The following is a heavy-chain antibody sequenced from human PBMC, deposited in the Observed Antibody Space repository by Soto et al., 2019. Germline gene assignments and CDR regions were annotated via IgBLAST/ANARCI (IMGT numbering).Heavy chain of an antibody. V-gene: IGHV1-8*02. D-gene: IGHD6-19*01. J-gene: IGHJ4*02. CDR1: GYTFTDYD. Sequence: QVQLVQSGAEVRKPGASVKVSCKTSGYTFTDYDINWVRQAPGQGLEWVGRMKPDSGRTGYAQERERRVTMTRDISISTAYMELSSLGYDDTAVYFCSTWGRNGWYTGFFWGQGTLVTVSS. CDR2: MKPDSGRT. CDR3: STWGRNGWYTGFF.